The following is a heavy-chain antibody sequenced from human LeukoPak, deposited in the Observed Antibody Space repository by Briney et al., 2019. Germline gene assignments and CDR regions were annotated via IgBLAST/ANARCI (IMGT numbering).Heavy chain of an antibody. CDR1: GGTFSSYT. V-gene: IGHV1-69*02. CDR2: IIPILGIA. D-gene: IGHD1-26*01. Sequence: ASVKVSCKASGGTFSSYTISWVRQAPGQGLEWMGRIIPILGIANYARKFQGRVTITADKSTSTAYMELSSLRSEDTAVYYCARAPAAPIVGATLHYFDYWGQGTLVTVSS. J-gene: IGHJ4*02. CDR3: ARAPAAPIVGATLHYFDY.